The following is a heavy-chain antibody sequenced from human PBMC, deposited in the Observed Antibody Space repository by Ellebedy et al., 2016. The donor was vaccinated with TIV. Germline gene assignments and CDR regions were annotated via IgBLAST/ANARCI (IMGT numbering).Heavy chain of an antibody. Sequence: GESLKISCAASGFTVSSNYMSWVRQAPGKGLEWVSVIYSGGSTYYADSVKGRFTISRDNSKNTLYLQMNSLRAEDTAVYYCASPVHLYDSSGYYFAPVGYWGQGTLVTVSS. D-gene: IGHD3-22*01. CDR1: GFTVSSNY. CDR3: ASPVHLYDSSGYYFAPVGY. CDR2: IYSGGST. J-gene: IGHJ4*02. V-gene: IGHV3-66*01.